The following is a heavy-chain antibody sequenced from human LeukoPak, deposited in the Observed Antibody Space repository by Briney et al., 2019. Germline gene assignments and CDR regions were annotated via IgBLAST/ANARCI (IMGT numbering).Heavy chain of an antibody. J-gene: IGHJ4*03. CDR3: ARGTTDAY. V-gene: IGHV1-46*01. CDR2: INPSGGST. Sequence: ASVSVSCKASGYTFTSYYIDWVRQSPGQGLESMGVINPSGGSTRYAQKFQGRVTMTGDPSTRTVYMELSSLTSDDTAVYYWARGTTDAYWGHGTPVTVSS. CDR1: GYTFTSYY. D-gene: IGHD1-1*01.